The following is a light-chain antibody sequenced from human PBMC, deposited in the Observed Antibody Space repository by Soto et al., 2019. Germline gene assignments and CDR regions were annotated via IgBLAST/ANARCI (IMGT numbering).Light chain of an antibody. V-gene: IGLV4-69*01. Sequence: QSVLTQSPSASASLGASVRLPSPLISGNTTYAIAWHQQQSEKGPRFLMKINYDGTHSKGDGFFDRFSGSSSGAERHLTISSLQSEDEADYYCQSLGTGIQVFGGGTKLTVL. J-gene: IGLJ3*02. CDR2: INYDGTH. CDR3: QSLGTGIQV. CDR1: SGNTTYA.